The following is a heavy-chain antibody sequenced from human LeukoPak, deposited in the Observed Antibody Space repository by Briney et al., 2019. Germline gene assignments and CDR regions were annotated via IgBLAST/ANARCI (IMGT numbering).Heavy chain of an antibody. CDR1: GFTFSSHW. CDR2: INQDGSEQ. CDR3: ATYNSVNAREFQY. D-gene: IGHD5/OR15-5a*01. J-gene: IGHJ1*01. V-gene: IGHV3-7*01. Sequence: QAGGSLRLSCAASGFTFSSHWMSWVRQAPGKGLEWVANINQDGSEQYYVDSVKGRFTISRDNAKNSLYLQMNSLGGDDTAIYYCATYNSVNAREFQYWGQGTLVTVSS.